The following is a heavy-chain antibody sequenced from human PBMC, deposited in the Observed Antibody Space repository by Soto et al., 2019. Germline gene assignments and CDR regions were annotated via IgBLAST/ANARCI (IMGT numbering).Heavy chain of an antibody. V-gene: IGHV3-21*01. CDR2: ISTNDKDM. Sequence: PGGSLRLSCAASGFTFSDYMMNWVRQAPGKGLEWVSGISTNDKDMYYADSVKGRFTISRDNARDSLYLQMNSLTAEDTAVYYCASGYCATPGCRRDVWGQGTTVTVSS. J-gene: IGHJ6*02. CDR1: GFTFSDYM. CDR3: ASGYCATPGCRRDV. D-gene: IGHD2-8*01.